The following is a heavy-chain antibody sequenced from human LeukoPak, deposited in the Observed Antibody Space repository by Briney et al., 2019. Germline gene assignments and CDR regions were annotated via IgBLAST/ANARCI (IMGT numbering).Heavy chain of an antibody. D-gene: IGHD5-12*01. CDR1: GFTFSSYS. CDR3: ATESGWLFDY. CDR2: ISSSSSYI. J-gene: IGHJ4*02. V-gene: IGHV3-21*06. Sequence: PGGSLRLSCAASGFTFSSYSMNWVRQAPGKGLEWVSSISSSSSYIYYADSVKGRFTISRDNAKNSLFLQVNSLRAEDTAVYYCATESGWLFDYWGQGTLVTVSS.